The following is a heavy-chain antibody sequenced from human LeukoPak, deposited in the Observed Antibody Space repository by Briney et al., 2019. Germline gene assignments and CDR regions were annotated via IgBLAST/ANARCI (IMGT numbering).Heavy chain of an antibody. CDR1: GFTFSSYS. V-gene: IGHV3-21*01. CDR2: ISSSSSYI. CDR3: AKVITWSTKPFDI. Sequence: GGSLRLSCAASGFTFSSYSMNWVRQAPGKGLEWVSSISSSSSYIYYADSVKGRLTISRDNAKNSLYLQMNSLRAEDTAVYYCAKVITWSTKPFDIWGQGTMVTVSS. D-gene: IGHD2-21*01. J-gene: IGHJ3*02.